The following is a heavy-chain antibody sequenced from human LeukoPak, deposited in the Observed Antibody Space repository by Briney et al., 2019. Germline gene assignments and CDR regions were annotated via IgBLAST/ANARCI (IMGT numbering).Heavy chain of an antibody. V-gene: IGHV3-48*03. J-gene: IGHJ4*02. CDR1: GFTFSSYE. Sequence: GGSLRLSCAASGFTFSSYEMNWVRQAPGKGLEWVSYISSSGSTIYYADSVKGRFTISRDNAKNSLYLQMSSLRAEDTAVYYCARALFDLLTGYYPYLDYWGPGTLVTVSS. CDR3: ARALFDLLTGYYPYLDY. D-gene: IGHD3-9*01. CDR2: ISSSGSTI.